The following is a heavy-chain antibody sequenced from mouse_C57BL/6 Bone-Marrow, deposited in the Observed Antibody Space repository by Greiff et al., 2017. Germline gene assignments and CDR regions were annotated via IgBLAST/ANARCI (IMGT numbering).Heavy chain of an antibody. CDR2: ISDGGSYT. Sequence: EVKLVESGGGLVKPGGSLKLSCAASGFTFSSYAMSWVRQTPEKRLEWVATISDGGSYTYYPDNVKGRFTISRDNAKNNLYLQMSHLKSEDTAMYYCARDPDYSNYEWYFDVWGTGTTGTVSS. CDR1: GFTFSSYA. CDR3: ARDPDYSNYEWYFDV. D-gene: IGHD2-5*01. V-gene: IGHV5-4*01. J-gene: IGHJ1*03.